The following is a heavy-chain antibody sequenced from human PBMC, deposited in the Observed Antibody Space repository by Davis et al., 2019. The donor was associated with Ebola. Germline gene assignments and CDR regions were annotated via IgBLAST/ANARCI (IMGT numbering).Heavy chain of an antibody. D-gene: IGHD5-24*01. CDR2: ISSSGIT. CDR1: GFSVNSGSYY. J-gene: IGHJ4*02. V-gene: IGHV4-61*01. Sequence: MPGGSLRLSCSVSGFSVNSGSYYWTWVRQPPGKGLEWIGYISSSGITNYNRSLMSRVTISRDTSKNQFSLKLTSVSTEDTAVYYCARGPKWLLDYWGQGTRVTVSS. CDR3: ARGPKWLLDY.